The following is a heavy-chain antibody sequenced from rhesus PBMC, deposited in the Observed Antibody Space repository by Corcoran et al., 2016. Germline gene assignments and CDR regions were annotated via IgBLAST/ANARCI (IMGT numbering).Heavy chain of an antibody. J-gene: IGHJ6*01. V-gene: IGHV3-54*02. D-gene: IGHD5-12*01. Sequence: EVQLVESGGGLVQPGGSLRLSCAASGFTFSSYGMHWVRQAPGTGLEGVAVISYDGSKKYDADSVKDRFTISRDNSKNMLYLQMNNLKLEDTAVYYCAREIKTWIQYGLDSWGQGVVVTVSS. CDR2: ISYDGSKK. CDR3: AREIKTWIQYGLDS. CDR1: GFTFSSYG.